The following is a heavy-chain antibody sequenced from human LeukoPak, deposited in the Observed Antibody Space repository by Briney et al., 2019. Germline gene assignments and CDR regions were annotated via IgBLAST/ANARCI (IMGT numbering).Heavy chain of an antibody. D-gene: IGHD4/OR15-4a*01. Sequence: SETLSLTCAVYGGSFSGYYWSWIRQPPAQGLELIGEINHSGSTNYNPSLKSRVTISVDTSKNQFSLKLSSVTAADTAVYYCARGRYGLWAKYYFDYWGQGTLVTVSS. CDR2: INHSGST. J-gene: IGHJ4*02. CDR1: GGSFSGYY. CDR3: ARGRYGLWAKYYFDY. V-gene: IGHV4-34*01.